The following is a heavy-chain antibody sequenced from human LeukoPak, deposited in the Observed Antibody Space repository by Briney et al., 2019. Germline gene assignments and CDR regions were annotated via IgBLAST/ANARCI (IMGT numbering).Heavy chain of an antibody. J-gene: IGHJ3*02. D-gene: IGHD3-22*01. Sequence: SETLSLTCAVSGGSISSSNWWSWVRQPPGKGLEWIGEIYYSGYTNYNPSLKSRLTISIDKSKNQFSLKVSSVTAADTAVYYCASLTTADAFDIWGQGTMVTVSS. CDR1: GGSISSSNW. CDR2: IYYSGYT. CDR3: ASLTTADAFDI. V-gene: IGHV4-4*02.